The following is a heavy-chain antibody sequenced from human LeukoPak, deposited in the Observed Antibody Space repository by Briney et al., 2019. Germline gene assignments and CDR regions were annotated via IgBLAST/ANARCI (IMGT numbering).Heavy chain of an antibody. D-gene: IGHD2-15*01. Sequence: PSETLSLTCAVYIDSFSNYHWNWIRQTPAKGMEWIGEINHSGSTNSNPSLKSRVTISVDMSKNQFSLKLSSVTAADTAVYYCARRLLGYCSGGSCYSGYFQHWGQGTLVTVSS. CDR3: ARRLLGYCSGGSCYSGYFQH. CDR2: INHSGST. CDR1: IDSFSNYH. V-gene: IGHV4-34*01. J-gene: IGHJ1*01.